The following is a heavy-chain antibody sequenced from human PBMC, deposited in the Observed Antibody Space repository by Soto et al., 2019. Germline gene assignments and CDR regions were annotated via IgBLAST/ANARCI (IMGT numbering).Heavy chain of an antibody. V-gene: IGHV4-4*02. J-gene: IGHJ4*02. D-gene: IGHD6-19*01. CDR2: IYHSGST. CDR1: GDSISSNNW. CDR3: ARGLSLVVAGNRLGLPDY. Sequence: QVQLQESGPGLVKPSGTLSLTCTVSGDSISSNNWWNWVRQPPGKGLEWIGEIYHSGSTNYNPSLSSRVIKSVATSNNQFSLRLSSVTAADTAIYYCARGLSLVVAGNRLGLPDYWGQGTLVTVSS.